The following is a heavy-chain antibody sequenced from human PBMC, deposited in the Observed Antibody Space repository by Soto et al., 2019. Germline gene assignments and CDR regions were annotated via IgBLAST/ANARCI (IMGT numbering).Heavy chain of an antibody. Sequence: EVQLLESGGGLVQPGGSLRLSCAASGFTFSSYAMSWVRQAPGKGLKWVSAIGGSGGSTYYADSVKGRFTISRDNSKNTLYLEMNSLRAEDTAVYYCAKEGTAQQLVAYYFDYWGQGTLVTVSS. CDR1: GFTFSSYA. CDR2: IGGSGGST. D-gene: IGHD6-13*01. CDR3: AKEGTAQQLVAYYFDY. V-gene: IGHV3-23*01. J-gene: IGHJ4*02.